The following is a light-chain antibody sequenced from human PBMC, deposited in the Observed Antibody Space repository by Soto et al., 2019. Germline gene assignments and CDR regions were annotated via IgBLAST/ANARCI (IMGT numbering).Light chain of an antibody. Sequence: EIVLTQSPATLSLSPGERATLSCRASQSVSSYLAWYQQKPGQAPRLLIYDASNRATGIPARFSGSVSGTDFTLTISSLEPEDVAVYFCQQRSNWPLITVGQGTRLEIK. J-gene: IGKJ5*01. CDR3: QQRSNWPLIT. V-gene: IGKV3-11*01. CDR2: DAS. CDR1: QSVSSY.